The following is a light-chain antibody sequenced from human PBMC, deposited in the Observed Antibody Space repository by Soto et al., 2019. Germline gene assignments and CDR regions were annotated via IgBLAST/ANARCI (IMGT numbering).Light chain of an antibody. Sequence: ETVMTQSPAALSVSPGERATLSCRATESVRDKVAWYQQKPGQAPRLLIYGASTRANGIPARFSGSGSGAEFTLIISSLQSEDFAVYYCQQYNKWFSITFGQGTRLEIK. CDR3: QQYNKWFSIT. CDR1: ESVRDK. V-gene: IGKV3-15*01. J-gene: IGKJ5*01. CDR2: GAS.